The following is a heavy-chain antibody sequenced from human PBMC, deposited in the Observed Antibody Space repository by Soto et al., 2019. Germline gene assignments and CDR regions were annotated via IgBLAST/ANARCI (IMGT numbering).Heavy chain of an antibody. J-gene: IGHJ6*02. CDR1: GGTLSSYA. CDR2: IIPIFGTA. D-gene: IGHD2-15*01. V-gene: IGHV1-69*13. Sequence: ASVKVSSKASGGTLSSYAISGVRQAPGQGLEWMGGIIPIFGTANYAQKFQGRVTITADESTSTAYMELSSLRSEDTSVYYCSHCSGGRVYYYGMDVWGQGTTVTVSS. CDR3: SHCSGGRVYYYGMDV.